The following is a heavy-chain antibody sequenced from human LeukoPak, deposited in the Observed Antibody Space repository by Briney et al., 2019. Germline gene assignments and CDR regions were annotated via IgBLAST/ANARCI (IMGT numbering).Heavy chain of an antibody. CDR2: ISGSGGST. CDR3: AKDRWTGLIVVVPAAIVDY. CDR1: GFTFSSYA. V-gene: IGHV3-23*01. Sequence: GGSLRLSCAASGFTFSSYAMSWVRQAPGKGLEWVSAISGSGGSTYYADSVKGRFTISRDNSKNTLYLQMNSLRAEDTAVYYYAKDRWTGLIVVVPAAIVDYWGQGTLVTVSP. D-gene: IGHD2-2*02. J-gene: IGHJ4*02.